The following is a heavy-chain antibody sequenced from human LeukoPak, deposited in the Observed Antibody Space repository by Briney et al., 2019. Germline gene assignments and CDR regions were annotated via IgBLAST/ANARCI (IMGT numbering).Heavy chain of an antibody. V-gene: IGHV4-34*01. D-gene: IGHD3-10*01. CDR2: INHSGST. CDR3: ARKYGSGSFNWFDP. CDR1: GGSFSGYY. J-gene: IGHJ5*02. Sequence: SETLSLTCAVYGGSFSGYYWSWIRQPPGKGLEWIGEINHSGSTNYNPSLKSRVTISVDTSKNQFSLKLSSVTAADTAVYYCARKYGSGSFNWFDPWGQGTLVTVSS.